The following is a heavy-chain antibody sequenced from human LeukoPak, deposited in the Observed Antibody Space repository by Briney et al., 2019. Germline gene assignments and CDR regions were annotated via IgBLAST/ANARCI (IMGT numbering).Heavy chain of an antibody. CDR3: ARADSSGKFDY. CDR2: IWCDGSNK. V-gene: IGHV3-33*01. D-gene: IGHD3-22*01. CDR1: GLTFSSYG. Sequence: GGSLRLSCAASGLTFSSYGMHWVRQAPGKGLEWVAVIWCDGSNKYYADSVKGRFTISRDNSKNTLYLQMSSLRAEDTAVYYCARADSSGKFDYWGQGTLVSVSS. J-gene: IGHJ4*02.